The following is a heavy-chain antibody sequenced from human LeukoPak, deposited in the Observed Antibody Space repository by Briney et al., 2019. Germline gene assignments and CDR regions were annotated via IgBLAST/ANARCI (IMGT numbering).Heavy chain of an antibody. CDR3: AKGGGRPLDDAFDV. V-gene: IGHV3-74*01. CDR1: GFTFSSYW. Sequence: GSLRLSCAASGFTFSSYWMHWVRQVPGKGLVWVSRINSDGTSTTYADSVKGRFTISRDNAKNTLYLQMNSLRAEDTAVYYCAKGGGRPLDDAFDVWGRGTMVTVSS. J-gene: IGHJ3*01. CDR2: INSDGTST.